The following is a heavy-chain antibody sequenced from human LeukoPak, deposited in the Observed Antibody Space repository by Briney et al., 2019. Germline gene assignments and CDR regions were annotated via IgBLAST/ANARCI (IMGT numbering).Heavy chain of an antibody. D-gene: IGHD6-19*01. Sequence: ASVKVSCKASGYTFTGYYIHWVRQAPGQGLEWMGWINPNSGGTNYAQKFQGRVTMTRDTSISTAYMELSRLRSDDTAVYYCARTMVAGSKSGFDYWGKGTLVTVSS. V-gene: IGHV1-2*02. J-gene: IGHJ4*02. CDR3: ARTMVAGSKSGFDY. CDR1: GYTFTGYY. CDR2: INPNSGGT.